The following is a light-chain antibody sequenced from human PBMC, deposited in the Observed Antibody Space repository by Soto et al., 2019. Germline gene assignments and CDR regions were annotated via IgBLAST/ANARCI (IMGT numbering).Light chain of an antibody. Sequence: QSALTQPASVSGSPGQSITISCAGTSSDIGGYNYVSWCQQHPGTAPKLIIYDVNNRPSGVSDRFSGSKSGNTASLTISGLQAEDEADYYCSSYTTNTIVFGGGTKLTVL. CDR1: SSDIGGYNY. CDR3: SSYTTNTIV. V-gene: IGLV2-14*03. J-gene: IGLJ2*01. CDR2: DVN.